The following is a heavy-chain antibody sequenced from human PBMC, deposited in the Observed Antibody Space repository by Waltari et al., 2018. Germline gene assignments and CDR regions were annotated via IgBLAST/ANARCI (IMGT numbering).Heavy chain of an antibody. D-gene: IGHD3-16*01. CDR1: GLHVFDAW. CDR3: TADLPGGLSDYFDY. Sequence: EVQWVECGGAWVRPGGSLGLSGTHSGLHVFDAWLSGVRQAPGKGLEWVGRVKSERAGGTTDYAAPVKGRFTISRDRSKNTLYLEMNSLTVEDTAVYYCTADLPGGLSDYFDYWGQGTLVTVSS. V-gene: IGHV3-15*02. J-gene: IGHJ4*02. CDR2: VKSERAGGTT.